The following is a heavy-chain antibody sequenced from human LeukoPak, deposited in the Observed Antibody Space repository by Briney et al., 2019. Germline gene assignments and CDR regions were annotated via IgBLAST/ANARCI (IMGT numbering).Heavy chain of an antibody. J-gene: IGHJ2*01. Sequence: RTSETLSLTCTVSGGSISSYYWSWIRQPPGKGLEWIGYIYYSGSTNYNPSLKSRVTISVDTSKNQFSLKLSSVTAADTAVYYCARRGPTGVFDLWGRGTLVTVSS. CDR2: IYYSGST. CDR1: GGSISSYY. D-gene: IGHD7-27*01. V-gene: IGHV4-59*08. CDR3: ARRGPTGVFDL.